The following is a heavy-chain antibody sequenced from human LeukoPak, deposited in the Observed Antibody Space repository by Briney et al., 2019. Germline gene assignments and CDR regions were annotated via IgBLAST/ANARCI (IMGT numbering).Heavy chain of an antibody. CDR1: GGSIGTGDFY. CDR3: GRESNWYYDL. J-gene: IGHJ2*01. CDR2: IYYTGNT. Sequence: PSETLSLTCSVSGGSIGTGDFYWSWIRQSPGRGLEWLGYIYYTGNTYYNPSLKSRSLISVDTSKDRFSLELYSVTAADTAVYFCGRESNWYYDLWGRGTLFTVSS. V-gene: IGHV4-30-4*01.